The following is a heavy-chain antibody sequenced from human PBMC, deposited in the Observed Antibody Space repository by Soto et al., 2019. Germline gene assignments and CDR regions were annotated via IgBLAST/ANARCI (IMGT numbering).Heavy chain of an antibody. CDR3: ATRSPAFDY. CDR2: ISTYKGNT. V-gene: IGHV1-18*01. Sequence: QVQLVQSGPEVKKPGASVKVSCKTSGYTFTSYGISWVRQAPGQGLEWMGWISTYKGNTNYAQKFQGRVNMTTDTSTSTAYMELRSLRSDDTAVYYCATRSPAFDYWGQGTLVTVSS. J-gene: IGHJ4*02. CDR1: GYTFTSYG.